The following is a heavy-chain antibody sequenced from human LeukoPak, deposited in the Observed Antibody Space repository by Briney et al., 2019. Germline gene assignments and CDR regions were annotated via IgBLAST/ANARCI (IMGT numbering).Heavy chain of an antibody. CDR2: IREDGTEK. V-gene: IGHV3-7*01. J-gene: IGHJ4*02. CDR3: ARDGRAFDY. Sequence: GGSLRLSCATSGFSFSSYWMSCVRLTPGKGPEWVANIREDGTEKYYVDSVKGRFTISRDNAKNSLSLQMNNLGAEDTALYYCARDGRAFDYWGQGVLVTVSS. CDR1: GFSFSSYW.